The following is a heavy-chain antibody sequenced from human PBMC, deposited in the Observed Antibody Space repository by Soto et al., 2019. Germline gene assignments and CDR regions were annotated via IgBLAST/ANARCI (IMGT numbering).Heavy chain of an antibody. J-gene: IGHJ4*02. CDR3: ARDRGDCSGGSCYDGAVDY. D-gene: IGHD2-15*01. CDR1: GFTFSSYW. Sequence: PGGSLRLSCAASGFTFSSYWMSWVRQAPGKGLEWVANIWHDGSNKYYADSVKGRFTISRDNSKNTLYLQMNSLRAEDTAVYYCARDRGDCSGGSCYDGAVDYWGQGTLVTVSS. CDR2: IWHDGSNK. V-gene: IGHV3-33*08.